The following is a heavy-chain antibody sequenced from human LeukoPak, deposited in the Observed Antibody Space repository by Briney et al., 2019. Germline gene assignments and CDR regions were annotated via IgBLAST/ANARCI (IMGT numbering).Heavy chain of an antibody. D-gene: IGHD3-22*01. V-gene: IGHV4-59*08. J-gene: IGHJ4*02. CDR2: IYSSGST. CDR1: GGSLSNYY. CDR3: VRLGYDSSGYYPDY. Sequence: PSETLSLTCTVSGGSLSNYYWSWIRQPPGKGLEWIGYIYSSGSTRYNPSFKSRVTISLDASKNQFSLKLNSVTAADTAVYYCVRLGYDSSGYYPDYWGQGALVTVS.